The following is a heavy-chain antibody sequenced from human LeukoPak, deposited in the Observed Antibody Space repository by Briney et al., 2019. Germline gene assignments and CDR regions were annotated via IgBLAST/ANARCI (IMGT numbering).Heavy chain of an antibody. CDR2: LSGSGNKT. D-gene: IGHD3-10*01. Sequence: GGSLRLSCAASGFTFSSYAMSWVRQAPGKGLEWVSSLSGSGNKTYYADSVKGRFTISRDNSKDTLYLDVSSLRVDDTAVYYCAKDPYYYGSGSWGYFDYWGQGTLVTVSS. CDR1: GFTFSSYA. V-gene: IGHV3-23*01. CDR3: AKDPYYYGSGSWGYFDY. J-gene: IGHJ4*02.